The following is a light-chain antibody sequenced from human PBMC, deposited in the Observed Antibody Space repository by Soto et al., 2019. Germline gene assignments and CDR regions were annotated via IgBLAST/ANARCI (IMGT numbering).Light chain of an antibody. CDR3: HQRQYGPPIT. CDR2: GAS. J-gene: IGKJ5*01. Sequence: EIVMTQSPATLSVSPGERATLSCRASQSVSSNLAWYQQKPGQAPRLLIYGASTRATGIPARFSGSGSGTDFTLTISSLEPEDFAVYYCHQRQYGPPITFGQGTRLEIK. CDR1: QSVSSN. V-gene: IGKV3-15*01.